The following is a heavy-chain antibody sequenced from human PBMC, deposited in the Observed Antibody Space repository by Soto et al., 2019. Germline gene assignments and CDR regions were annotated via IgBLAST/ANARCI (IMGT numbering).Heavy chain of an antibody. CDR3: ATEYSSGWDYYYGMDV. V-gene: IGHV1-46*01. CDR2: INPSGGST. CDR1: GYTFTSYY. Sequence: GASVKVSCKASGYTFTSYYMHWVRQAPGQGLEWMGIINPSGGSTSYAQKFQGRVTMTRDTSTSTVYMELSSLRSEDTAVYYCATEYSSGWDYYYGMDVWGQGTTVTVSS. D-gene: IGHD6-19*01. J-gene: IGHJ6*02.